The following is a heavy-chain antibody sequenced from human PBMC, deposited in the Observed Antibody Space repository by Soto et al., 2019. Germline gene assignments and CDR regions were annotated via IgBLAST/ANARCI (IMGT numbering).Heavy chain of an antibody. CDR2: IYYSGST. V-gene: IGHV4-59*08. CDR3: ARGEVRGPFDI. J-gene: IGHJ3*02. Sequence: SETLSLTCTVSGGYINSYYWNWIRQPPGKGLEWIGYIYYSGSTYYNPSLKSRLTISSDMSKNQFSLRLNSVTAADTALYFCARGEVRGPFDIWGQGTKVTVSS. CDR1: GGYINSYY. D-gene: IGHD3-10*01.